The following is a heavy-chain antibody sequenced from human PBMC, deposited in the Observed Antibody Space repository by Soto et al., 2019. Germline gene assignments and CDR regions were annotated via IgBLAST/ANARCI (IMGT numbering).Heavy chain of an antibody. V-gene: IGHV1-18*01. D-gene: IGHD2-15*01. CDR3: AREGGVGRIVDY. Sequence: QVQLVQSGAEVKKPGASVKVSCKASGYSFTSYGIIWVRQVPGQGLEWMGWISTYNGNTKYAQVFQGRVTLTTDTSSTIAQRELRSLRADDAAVYYCAREGGVGRIVDYWGQGTLVTVSS. J-gene: IGHJ4*02. CDR1: GYSFTSYG. CDR2: ISTYNGNT.